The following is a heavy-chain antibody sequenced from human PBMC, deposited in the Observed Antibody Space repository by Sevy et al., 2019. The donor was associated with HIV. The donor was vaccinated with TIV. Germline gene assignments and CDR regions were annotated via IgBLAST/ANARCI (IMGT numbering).Heavy chain of an antibody. V-gene: IGHV3-9*01. CDR1: GFTFDDYA. Sequence: GGSLRLSCAASGFTFDDYAMHWVRQAPGKGLEWVSGISWNSGSLGYADSVKGRFTISRDNAKNSLYLQMNSLRAEDTALYYCAKDNGYSSSYYYYGMDVWGQGTTVTVSS. D-gene: IGHD6-13*01. CDR2: ISWNSGSL. CDR3: AKDNGYSSSYYYYGMDV. J-gene: IGHJ6*02.